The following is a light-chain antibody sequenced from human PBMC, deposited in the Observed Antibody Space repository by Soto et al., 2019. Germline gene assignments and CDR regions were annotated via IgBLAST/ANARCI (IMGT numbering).Light chain of an antibody. Sequence: QYALTQPASVSGSPGQSITISCTGTSSDVGGYNYVSWYQQHPGKAPKLMIYEVSNRPSGVSNRFSGSKSGNTASLTISGLQAEDEADYYCSSYISSSTSYVVFGGGTKVTVL. CDR3: SSYISSSTSYVV. CDR2: EVS. V-gene: IGLV2-14*01. J-gene: IGLJ2*01. CDR1: SSDVGGYNY.